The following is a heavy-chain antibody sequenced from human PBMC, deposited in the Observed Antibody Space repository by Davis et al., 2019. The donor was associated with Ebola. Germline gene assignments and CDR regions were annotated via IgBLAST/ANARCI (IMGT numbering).Heavy chain of an antibody. V-gene: IGHV4-30-4*01. CDR3: VSGWPSSVTTDFYAMDA. D-gene: IGHD4-11*01. Sequence: MPSESLPLTCTVSGGSISGGDYFWSWTRQPPGKGLEWFVYYYHTGNAYYSPSPNSRVTISVDTSKNQFSLRVRSVTAADTAVYYCVSGWPSSVTTDFYAMDAWGKGITVIISS. J-gene: IGHJ6*04. CDR2: YYHTGNA. CDR1: GGSISGGDYF.